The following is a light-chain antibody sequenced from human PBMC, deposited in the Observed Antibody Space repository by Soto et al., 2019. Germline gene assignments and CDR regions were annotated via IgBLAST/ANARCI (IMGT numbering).Light chain of an antibody. CDR2: EVS. J-gene: IGLJ3*02. CDR1: SSDVGSYNL. Sequence: QSALTQPASVSGAPGQSITISCTGTSSDVGSYNLVSWYQQHPGKAPKLMIYEVSKRPSWVSNRFSGSKSGNTASLTISGLQAEDEADYYCCSYAGSRTSRVFGGGTELTVL. CDR3: CSYAGSRTSRV. V-gene: IGLV2-23*02.